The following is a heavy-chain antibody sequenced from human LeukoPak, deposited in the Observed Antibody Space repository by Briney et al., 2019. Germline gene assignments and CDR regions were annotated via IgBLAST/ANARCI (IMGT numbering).Heavy chain of an antibody. J-gene: IGHJ4*02. D-gene: IGHD4-23*01. V-gene: IGHV3-7*03. CDR1: GFTFSSYW. CDR3: ARDYGDKL. Sequence: PGGSLRLSCAASGFTFSSYWMSWVRQAPGRGLEWVANIRYDGNEKYYVDSVKGRFTISRDNVKNSLYLQMNSLRAEDTAVYYCARDYGDKLWGQGTLVTVSS. CDR2: IRYDGNEK.